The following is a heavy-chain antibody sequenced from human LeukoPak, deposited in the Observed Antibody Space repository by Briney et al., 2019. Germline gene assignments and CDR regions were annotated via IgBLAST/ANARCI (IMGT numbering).Heavy chain of an antibody. CDR1: GGSISSSSYY. CDR3: ARGRSYYGSGSYLMS. J-gene: IGHJ4*02. V-gene: IGHV4-39*07. CDR2: INHSGST. D-gene: IGHD3-10*01. Sequence: SETLSLTCTVSGGSISSSSYYWSWIRQPPGKGLEWVGEINHSGSTNYNPSLKSRVTISVDTSKNQFSLKLSFVTAADTAVYYCARGRSYYGSGSYLMSWGQGTLVTVSS.